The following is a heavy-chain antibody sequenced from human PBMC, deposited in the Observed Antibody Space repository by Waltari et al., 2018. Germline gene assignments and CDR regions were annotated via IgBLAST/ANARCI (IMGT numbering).Heavy chain of an antibody. D-gene: IGHD3-10*01. CDR2: IYYRGST. CDR3: ARHESWSGVGNY. Sequence: QLQLQESGPGLVKHSETLSLTCTVSGGPISSSGYYWGWIRQPPGKGLEWIGSIYYRGSTYYNPSLKSRVTISVDTSKNQFSLKVSSVTAADTAVYYCARHESWSGVGNYWGQGALVTVSS. V-gene: IGHV4-39*01. J-gene: IGHJ4*02. CDR1: GGPISSSGYY.